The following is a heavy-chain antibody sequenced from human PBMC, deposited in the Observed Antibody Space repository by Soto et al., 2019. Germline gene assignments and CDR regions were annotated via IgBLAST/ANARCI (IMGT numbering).Heavy chain of an antibody. CDR2: IYHSGNT. Sequence: SETLSLTCTVSGDSFSRGDYYWSWIRQQPGKGLEWVGYIYHSGNTAYNPSLKSRVIISLDTSKNQFSLRLRSVTAVDTAVYYCAREGALGNFEYWGQGXLVTVSS. J-gene: IGHJ4*02. CDR3: AREGALGNFEY. CDR1: GDSFSRGDYY. D-gene: IGHD3-16*01. V-gene: IGHV4-31*03.